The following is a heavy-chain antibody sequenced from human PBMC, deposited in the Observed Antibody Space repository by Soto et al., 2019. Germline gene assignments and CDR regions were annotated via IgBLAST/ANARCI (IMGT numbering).Heavy chain of an antibody. Sequence: EVQLLESGGGLVQPGGSLRLSCAASGFTFSSYAMTWVRQAPGKGLEWVSVTRGSGGTADYADSVKGRFTVSRDNSRNTLFLQMNILTAEDTAVYYCAKSGLVNPNHYYYMDVWGKGTTVTVSS. CDR1: GFTFSSYA. CDR3: AKSGLVNPNHYYYMDV. V-gene: IGHV3-23*01. D-gene: IGHD3-9*01. J-gene: IGHJ6*03. CDR2: TRGSGGTA.